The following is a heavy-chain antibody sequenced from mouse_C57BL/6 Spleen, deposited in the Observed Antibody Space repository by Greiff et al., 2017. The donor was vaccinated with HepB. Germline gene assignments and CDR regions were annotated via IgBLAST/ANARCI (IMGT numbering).Heavy chain of an antibody. D-gene: IGHD1-1*01. V-gene: IGHV5-9*01. CDR2: ISGGGGNT. CDR3: ARHPGYYDGSSPHYYAMDY. CDR1: GFTFSSYT. Sequence: EVKLVESGGGLVKPGGSLKLSCAASGFTFSSYTMSWVRQTPEKRLEWVATISGGGGNTYYPDSVKGRFTISRDNAKNTLYLQMSSLRSEDTALYYCARHPGYYDGSSPHYYAMDYWGQGTSVTVSS. J-gene: IGHJ4*01.